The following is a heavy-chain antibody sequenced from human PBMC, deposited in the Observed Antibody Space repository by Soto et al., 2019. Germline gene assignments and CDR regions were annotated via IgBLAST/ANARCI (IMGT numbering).Heavy chain of an antibody. J-gene: IGHJ4*02. D-gene: IGHD6-6*01. V-gene: IGHV1-69*02. Sequence: SVKVSCKSSGGTFSSYTISWVRQAPGQGLEWMGRIIPILGIANYAQKFQGRVTITADKSTSTAYMELSSLRSEDTAVYYCASSSIAARRTLDYWGQGTLVTVSS. CDR1: GGTFSSYT. CDR2: IIPILGIA. CDR3: ASSSIAARRTLDY.